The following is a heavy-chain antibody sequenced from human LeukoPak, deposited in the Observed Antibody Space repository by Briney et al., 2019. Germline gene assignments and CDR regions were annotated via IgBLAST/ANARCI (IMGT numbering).Heavy chain of an antibody. V-gene: IGHV3-7*01. CDR2: INQDGSQK. CDR1: GFTFSTYW. Sequence: PGGSLRLSYAASGFTFSTYWMSWVRQAPGKGLEWVANINQDGSQKRYVDSVQGRFTISRDNTKNSLFLQMNSLRAEDTAVYYCARLKDDVTKLDYWGQGTLVTVSS. CDR3: ARLKDDVTKLDY. J-gene: IGHJ4*02. D-gene: IGHD4-11*01.